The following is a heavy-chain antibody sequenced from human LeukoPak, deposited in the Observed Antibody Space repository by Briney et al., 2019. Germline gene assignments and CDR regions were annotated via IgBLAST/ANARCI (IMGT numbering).Heavy chain of an antibody. CDR2: IYYSGST. J-gene: IGHJ4*02. V-gene: IGHV4-59*01. CDR3: ARYSGSYYGYFDY. CDR1: GGSISSYY. D-gene: IGHD1-26*01. Sequence: SETLSLTRTVSGGSISSYYWSWIRQPPGKGLEWIGYIYYSGSTNYNPSLKSRVTISVDTSKNQFSLKLSSVTAADTAVYYCARYSGSYYGYFDYWGQGTLVTVSS.